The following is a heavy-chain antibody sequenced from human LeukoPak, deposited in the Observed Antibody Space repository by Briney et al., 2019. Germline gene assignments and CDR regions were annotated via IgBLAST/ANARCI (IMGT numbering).Heavy chain of an antibody. J-gene: IGHJ4*02. CDR2: ISAYNGNT. CDR1: GYTFTSYG. D-gene: IGHD6-13*01. CDR3: ARMVARSSLNAPGDY. Sequence: ASVKVSCKASGYTFTSYGISWVRQAPGQGLEWMGWISAYNGNTNYAQKLQGRVTMTTDTSTSTAYMELRSLRSDDTAVYYCARMVARSSLNAPGDYWGQGTLVTVSS. V-gene: IGHV1-18*01.